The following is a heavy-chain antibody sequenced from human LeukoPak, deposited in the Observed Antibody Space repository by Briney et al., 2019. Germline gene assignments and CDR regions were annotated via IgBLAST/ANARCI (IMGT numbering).Heavy chain of an antibody. CDR2: IIPIFGTA. Sequence: SVKVSCKASGGTFSSYAISWVRQAPGQGLEWMGGIIPIFGTANYAQKFQGRVTITADKSTSTAYMELSRLRSDDTAVYYCARRGSVGSGYLCWGQGTLVTVSS. CDR1: GGTFSSYA. J-gene: IGHJ4*02. CDR3: ARRGSVGSGYLC. D-gene: IGHD3-22*01. V-gene: IGHV1-69*06.